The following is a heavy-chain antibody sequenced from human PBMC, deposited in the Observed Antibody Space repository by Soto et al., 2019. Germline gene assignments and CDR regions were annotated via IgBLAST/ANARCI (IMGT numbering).Heavy chain of an antibody. CDR1: GFRFSDSW. J-gene: IGHJ4*02. CDR3: ARGGF. V-gene: IGHV3-7*01. Sequence: GGSLRLSCVASGFRFSDSWMSWVRQAPGRGLEWVAYIKQDGSEIAYVDSVKGRFTISRDNPKNSLYLQMNSLRAEDTAVYYCARGGFWGQGTLVTVSS. CDR2: IKQDGSEI.